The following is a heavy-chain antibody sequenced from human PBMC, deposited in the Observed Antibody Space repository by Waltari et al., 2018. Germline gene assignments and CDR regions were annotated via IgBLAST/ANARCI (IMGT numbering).Heavy chain of an antibody. J-gene: IGHJ6*03. CDR2: LHHSGRT. CDR1: GYSISSGYY. Sequence: QVQLQESGPGLVKPSETLSLTCAVSGYSISSGYYWVWIRQPPGKGLGWIGRLHHSGRTDYNPSLRSRVTISVDTSKNQFSLKLSSVTAADTAVHYCARAVRCSGGSCESHYMDVWGKGTTVTVSS. D-gene: IGHD2-15*01. V-gene: IGHV4-38-2*01. CDR3: ARAVRCSGGSCESHYMDV.